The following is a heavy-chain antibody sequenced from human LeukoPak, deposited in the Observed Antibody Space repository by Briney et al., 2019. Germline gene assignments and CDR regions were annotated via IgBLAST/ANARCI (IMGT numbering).Heavy chain of an antibody. CDR1: GYTFTGYY. V-gene: IGHV1-2*02. Sequence: GASVKVSCKASGYTFTGYYMHWVQQAPGQGLEWMGWINPNSGGTNYAQKFQGRVTMTRDTSISTAYMELSRLRSDDTAVYYCARPHGYDSSGFDQYYFDYWGQGTLVTVSS. D-gene: IGHD3-22*01. J-gene: IGHJ4*02. CDR2: INPNSGGT. CDR3: ARPHGYDSSGFDQYYFDY.